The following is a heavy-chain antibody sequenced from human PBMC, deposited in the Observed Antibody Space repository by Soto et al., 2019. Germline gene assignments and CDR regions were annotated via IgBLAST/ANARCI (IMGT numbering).Heavy chain of an antibody. CDR2: IYYSGST. CDR3: ASIVAGSGWWGGSFDY. V-gene: IGHV4-59*01. D-gene: IGHD6-19*01. Sequence: QVQLQESGPGLVKPSETLSLTCTVSGGSISSYYWSWIRQPPGKGLEWIGYIYYSGSTNYNPSLKSRVTISVDTSKNQFSLKLSSVTAADTAVYYCASIVAGSGWWGGSFDYWGQGTLVTVSS. CDR1: GGSISSYY. J-gene: IGHJ4*02.